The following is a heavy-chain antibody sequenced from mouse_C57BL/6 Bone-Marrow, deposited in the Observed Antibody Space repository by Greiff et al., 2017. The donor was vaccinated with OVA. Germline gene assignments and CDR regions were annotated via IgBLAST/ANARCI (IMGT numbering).Heavy chain of an antibody. CDR3: ARGKLGGFAY. CDR2: INPSTGGT. V-gene: IGHV1-42*01. Sequence: VQLQQSGPELVKPGASVKISCKASGYSFTGYYMNWVKQSPEKSLEWIGEINPSTGGTTYNQKFKAKATLTVDKSSSTAYMQLKSLTSDDSAVYYCARGKLGGFAYWGQGTLVTVSA. D-gene: IGHD4-1*01. CDR1: GYSFTGYY. J-gene: IGHJ3*01.